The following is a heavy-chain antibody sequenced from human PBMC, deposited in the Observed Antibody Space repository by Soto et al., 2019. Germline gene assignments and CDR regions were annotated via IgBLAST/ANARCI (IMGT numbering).Heavy chain of an antibody. J-gene: IGHJ4*02. V-gene: IGHV1-58*01. Sequence: SVKVSCKASGFTFTSSAVQWVRQPRGQRLEWIGWIVVGSGNTNYAQKFQERVTITRDMSTSTAYMELSSLRSEDTAVYYCAAEWIAAAGDYFDYWGQGTLVSVSS. CDR3: AAEWIAAAGDYFDY. CDR1: GFTFTSSA. CDR2: IVVGSGNT. D-gene: IGHD6-13*01.